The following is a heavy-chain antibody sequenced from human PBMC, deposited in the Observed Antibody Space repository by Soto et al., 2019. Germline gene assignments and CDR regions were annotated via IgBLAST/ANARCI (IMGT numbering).Heavy chain of an antibody. CDR3: AKGRRIAAIKGTYYYYYMDV. J-gene: IGHJ6*03. D-gene: IGHD6-13*01. V-gene: IGHV3-30*18. CDR2: ISYDGSNK. Sequence: GGSLRLSCAASGFTFSSYGMHWVRQAPGKGLEWVAVISYDGSNKYYADSVKGRFTISRDNSKNTLYLQMNSLRAEDTAVYYCAKGRRIAAIKGTYYYYYMDVWGKGTTVTVSS. CDR1: GFTFSSYG.